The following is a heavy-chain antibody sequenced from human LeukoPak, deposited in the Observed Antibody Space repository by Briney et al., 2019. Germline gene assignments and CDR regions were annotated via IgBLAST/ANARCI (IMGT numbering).Heavy chain of an antibody. D-gene: IGHD6-6*01. CDR1: GFTFSDSY. CDR2: ISGSGHDI. Sequence: GGSLRLSCAASGFTFSDSYMTWVRQAPGKGVEWVAYISGSGHDINYSDSVKGRFAISRDNAKNSLYLQMSSLRVEDTAVYYCTRDPRHFDSCGQGTLVTVSS. CDR3: TRDPRHFDS. V-gene: IGHV3-11*04. J-gene: IGHJ5*01.